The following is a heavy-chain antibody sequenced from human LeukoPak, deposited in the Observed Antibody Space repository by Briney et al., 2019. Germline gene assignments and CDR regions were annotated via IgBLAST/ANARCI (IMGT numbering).Heavy chain of an antibody. CDR3: AKDSDIAVAGSDDALDV. Sequence: GGSLRLSCAASGFTFSGYAMHWVRQAPGKGLEYVSAITINGGSTHYADSVKGRFTISRDNSKNTLYLQMNSLRPEDTAVYYCAKDSDIAVAGSDDALDVWGQGTMVTVSS. J-gene: IGHJ3*01. D-gene: IGHD6-19*01. V-gene: IGHV3-64*02. CDR2: ITINGGST. CDR1: GFTFSGYA.